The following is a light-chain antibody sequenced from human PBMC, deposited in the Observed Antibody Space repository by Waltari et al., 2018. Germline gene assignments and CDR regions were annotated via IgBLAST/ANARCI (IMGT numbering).Light chain of an antibody. V-gene: IGLV2-23*02. CDR3: CSYAGSSTWV. CDR1: SSDVGSYNL. CDR2: EVS. J-gene: IGLJ3*02. Sequence: QSALTQPASVSGSPGQSITISCTGTSSDVGSYNLVSWYQQHPGKAPKLMLYEVSKRPSGVSSRFSGSQSGNTASLTISGLQAEDEADYYCCSYAGSSTWVFGGGTKLTVL.